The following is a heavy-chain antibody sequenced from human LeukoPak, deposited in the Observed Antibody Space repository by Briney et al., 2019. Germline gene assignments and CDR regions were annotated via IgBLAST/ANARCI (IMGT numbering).Heavy chain of an antibody. CDR3: ARGPYSSGSCTDL. CDR2: ISSNGDTI. J-gene: IGHJ5*02. D-gene: IGHD3-10*01. CDR1: GFIFSNYE. Sequence: GGSLRLSCAASGFIFSNYEMNWVRQAPGKGLEWVSYISSNGDTIHYADSVKGRFTISRDSAESSLYLQMNSLRAEDTAVYFCARGPYSSGSCTDLWGRGTLVTVSS. V-gene: IGHV3-48*03.